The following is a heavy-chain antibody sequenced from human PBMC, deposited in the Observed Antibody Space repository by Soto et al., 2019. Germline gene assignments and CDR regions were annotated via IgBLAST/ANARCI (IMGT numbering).Heavy chain of an antibody. D-gene: IGHD4-17*01. CDR3: AKRGDYEGQWYFGY. V-gene: IGHV1-46*01. Sequence: GASVKVSCKASGYIFTRYFVHWVRQAPGQGPEWMGFMNPSGGRATYAQKFQGRVIMTSDTSTRTVYMELSSLKADDTAVYYCAKRGDYEGQWYFGYWGEGTLVTVSS. CDR1: GYIFTRYF. J-gene: IGHJ4*02. CDR2: MNPSGGRA.